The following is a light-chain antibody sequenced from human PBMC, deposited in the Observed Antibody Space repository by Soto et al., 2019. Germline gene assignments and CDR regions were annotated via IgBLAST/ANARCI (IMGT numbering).Light chain of an antibody. CDR1: NTDIGAYSR. Sequence: QSALTQPASLSGSPGQSITISCTGTNTDIGAYSRVCWYQQHPGKVPKLMIYAVSNRPSGVANRFSGSKSGNTASLTISGILSEDEADYYCVSYTNSDSWVFGGGTKLTGL. J-gene: IGLJ3*02. CDR3: VSYTNSDSWV. V-gene: IGLV2-14*03. CDR2: AVS.